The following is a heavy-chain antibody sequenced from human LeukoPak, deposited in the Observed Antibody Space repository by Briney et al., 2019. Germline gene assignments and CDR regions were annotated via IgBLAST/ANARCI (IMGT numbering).Heavy chain of an antibody. J-gene: IGHJ5*02. CDR1: GYTFTSYY. CDR3: ARGGADMPWGDWFDP. D-gene: IGHD2-2*01. CDR2: INPSGGST. V-gene: IGHV1-46*01. Sequence: ASVKVSCKASGYTFTSYYMHWVRQAPGQGLEWMGIINPSGGSTSYAQKFQGRVTMTRDTSTSTVYMELSSLRSEDTAVYYCARGGADMPWGDWFDPWGQGTLVTVSP.